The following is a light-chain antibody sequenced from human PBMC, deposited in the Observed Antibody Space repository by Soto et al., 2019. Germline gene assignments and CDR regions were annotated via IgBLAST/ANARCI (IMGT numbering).Light chain of an antibody. Sequence: QTVVTQEPSLNVSPGGTVTITCASSTGPVTSGHWPYWFQQKPGQAPRTLIYDTMNKLSWTPARFSGSLLGGKAALTLSGAQPEDESDDYCFLSHSGVGVFGGGTQLTVL. V-gene: IGLV7-46*01. CDR3: FLSHSGVGV. CDR2: DTM. CDR1: TGPVTSGHW. J-gene: IGLJ7*01.